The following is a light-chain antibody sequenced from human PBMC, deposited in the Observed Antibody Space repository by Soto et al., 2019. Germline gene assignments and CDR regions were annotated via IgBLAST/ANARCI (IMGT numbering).Light chain of an antibody. CDR2: LEGSGSY. V-gene: IGLV4-60*02. Sequence: QPVLTQSSSASASLGSSVKLTCTLSSGHSNYIIAWHQHQPGKAPRYLMKLEGSGSYNKGSGVPDRFSGSSSGADRYLTISNLQFEDEADYYCETWDSNTRVFGGGTQLTVL. J-gene: IGLJ3*02. CDR1: SGHSNYI. CDR3: ETWDSNTRV.